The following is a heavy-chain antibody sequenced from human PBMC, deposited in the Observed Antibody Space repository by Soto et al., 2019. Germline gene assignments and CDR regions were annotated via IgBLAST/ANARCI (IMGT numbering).Heavy chain of an antibody. CDR1: GFTFSSYA. D-gene: IGHD6-13*01. J-gene: IGHJ1*01. CDR2: INYNGGST. V-gene: IGHV3-23*01. CDR3: AKDWSSSWYEYFQH. Sequence: GGSLRLSCAASGFTFSSYAMSWVRQAPGKGLEWVSAINYNGGSTNYVDSVKGRFTISRDNSKNTLYLQMNSLRAEDTAVYYCAKDWSSSWYEYFQHWGQGTLVTVSS.